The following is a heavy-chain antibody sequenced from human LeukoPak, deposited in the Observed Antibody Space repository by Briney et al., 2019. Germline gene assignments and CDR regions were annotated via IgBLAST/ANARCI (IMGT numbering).Heavy chain of an antibody. V-gene: IGHV4-61*02. CDR3: ARASGGSGSTAFDI. D-gene: IGHD3-10*01. CDR1: GGSISSGSYY. J-gene: IGHJ3*02. CDR2: IYTSGST. Sequence: SETLSLTCTVSGGSISSGSYYWSWIRQPAGKGLEWIGRIYTSGSTNYNPSLKSRVTMSVDTSENQFSLKLSSVTAADTAVYYCARASGGSGSTAFDIWGQGTMVTVSS.